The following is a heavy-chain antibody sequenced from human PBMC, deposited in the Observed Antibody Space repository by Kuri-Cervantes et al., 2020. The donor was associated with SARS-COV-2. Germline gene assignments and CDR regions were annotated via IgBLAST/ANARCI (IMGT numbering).Heavy chain of an antibody. V-gene: IGHV4-61*02. D-gene: IGHD5-18*01. CDR1: GASISNGSYY. CDR3: ARDVVHTYGWRAFDY. CDR2: FYTTEII. J-gene: IGHJ4*02. Sequence: SETLSLTCTAYGASISNGSYYWSWIRQPAGKGLEWIGRFYTTEIINYNPSLKSRVTISVDTSKNQFSLRLTSVTAADTAVYYCARDVVHTYGWRAFDYWGQGSLVTVSS.